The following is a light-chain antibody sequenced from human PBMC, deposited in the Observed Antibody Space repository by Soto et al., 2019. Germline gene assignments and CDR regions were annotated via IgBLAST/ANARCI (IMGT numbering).Light chain of an antibody. Sequence: DIQMTQSPSSLSASVGDRVTITCRASQSISSYVNWYQQKPGRAPNLLIYSASTLQSGVPSRFTGGGSGTDFSLTINSLEPEDFATYICQQIYSTPWTFGKGTKVEI. CDR2: SAS. V-gene: IGKV1-39*01. CDR1: QSISSY. J-gene: IGKJ1*01. CDR3: QQIYSTPWT.